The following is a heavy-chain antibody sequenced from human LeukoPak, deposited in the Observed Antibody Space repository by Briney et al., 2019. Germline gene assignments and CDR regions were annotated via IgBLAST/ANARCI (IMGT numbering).Heavy chain of an antibody. CDR1: GCTFSNYW. Sequence: PGGSLRLSCAASGCTFSNYWMHWARQAPGKGLVWVSRVNTDGSSTSYADSVKGRFTISRDNAKNSQHLQMNSLRAEATAVYYCARGLYHYYYVMDVWGQGTTVTVSS. V-gene: IGHV3-74*01. J-gene: IGHJ6*02. CDR3: ARGLYHYYYVMDV. CDR2: VNTDGSST.